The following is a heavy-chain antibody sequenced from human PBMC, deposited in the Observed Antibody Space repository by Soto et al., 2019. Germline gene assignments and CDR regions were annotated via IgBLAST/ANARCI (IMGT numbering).Heavy chain of an antibody. CDR1: GYTFTSYG. CDR3: ARDKGAYCRGECYSIWFDP. D-gene: IGHD2-21*01. J-gene: IGHJ5*02. V-gene: IGHV1-18*01. Sequence: EASVKVSCKASGYTFTSYGISWVRQAPGQGLEWMGWISAYNGNTNYAQKLQGRVTMTTDTSTSTAYMELRSLSSDDTAVYYCARDKGAYCRGECYSIWFDPWGQGTMVTVSS. CDR2: ISAYNGNT.